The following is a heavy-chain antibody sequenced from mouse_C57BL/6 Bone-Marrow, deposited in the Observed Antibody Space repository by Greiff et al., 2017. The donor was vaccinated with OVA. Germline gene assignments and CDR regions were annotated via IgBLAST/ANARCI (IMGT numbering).Heavy chain of an antibody. Sequence: EVKLMESGGGLVKPGGSLKLSCAASGFTFSSYAMSWVRQTPEKRLEWVATISDGGSYTYYPDTVKGRFTISRDNAKNNLYLQMSHLKSEDTAMYYCARFPDGSFAYWGQGTLVTVSA. J-gene: IGHJ3*01. CDR1: GFTFSSYA. CDR3: ARFPDGSFAY. CDR2: ISDGGSYT. V-gene: IGHV5-4*03. D-gene: IGHD2-3*01.